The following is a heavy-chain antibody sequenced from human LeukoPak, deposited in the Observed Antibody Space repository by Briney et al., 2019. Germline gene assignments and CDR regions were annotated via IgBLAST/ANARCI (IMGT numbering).Heavy chain of an antibody. V-gene: IGHV4-34*01. Sequence: SETLSLTCAVYGGSLSGYYWSWIRQPPGKGLEWIGEINHSGSTNYNPSLKSRVTISVDTSKNQFSLKLSSVTAADTAVYYCASSISGSYSYYYGMDVWGQGTTVTVSS. D-gene: IGHD1-26*01. J-gene: IGHJ6*02. CDR2: INHSGST. CDR1: GGSLSGYY. CDR3: ASSISGSYSYYYGMDV.